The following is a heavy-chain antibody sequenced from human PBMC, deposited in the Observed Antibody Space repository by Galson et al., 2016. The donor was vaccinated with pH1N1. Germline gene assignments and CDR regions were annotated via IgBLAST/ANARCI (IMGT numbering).Heavy chain of an antibody. D-gene: IGHD5-18*01. CDR2: IFPGDSDT. V-gene: IGHV5-51*01. J-gene: IGHJ4*02. CDR1: GYSFTRYW. Sequence: QSGAEVKKPGESLKISCKGSGYSFTRYWIGWVRQMPGKGLEWMGIIFPGDSDTRYSPSFQGQVPISADKSISTAYLQWSSLKASDTAMYYCARHSGDGYRYGSERYFDYWGQGTLVTVSS. CDR3: ARHSGDGYRYGSERYFDY.